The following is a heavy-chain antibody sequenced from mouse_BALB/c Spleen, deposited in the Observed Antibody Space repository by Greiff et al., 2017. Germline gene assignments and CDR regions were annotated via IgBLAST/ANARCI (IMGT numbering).Heavy chain of an antibody. CDR1: GFSLTSYG. V-gene: IGHV2-9*02. J-gene: IGHJ2*01. CDR3: ARDVMITTGSSSYFDY. D-gene: IGHD2-4*01. CDR2: IWAGGST. Sequence: VKLQESGPGLVAPSQSLSITCTVSGFSLTSYGVHWVRQPPGKGLEWLGVIWAGGSTNYNSALMSRLSISKDNSKSQVFLKMNSLQTDDTAMYYCARDVMITTGSSSYFDYWGQGTTLTVSS.